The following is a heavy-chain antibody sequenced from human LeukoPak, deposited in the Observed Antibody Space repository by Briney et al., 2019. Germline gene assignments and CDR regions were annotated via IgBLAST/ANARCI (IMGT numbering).Heavy chain of an antibody. CDR2: ISRSGNSI. CDR3: ARPYSAYAFDY. D-gene: IGHD5-12*01. V-gene: IGHV3-48*03. Sequence: GGSLRHSCAASGFTFSSYEMNWVRQAPGKGLEWLSYISRSGNSIFYADSVKGRFTISRDNAKNSLYLQMNSLRAEDTAVYYCARPYSAYAFDYWGQGTLVTVSS. J-gene: IGHJ4*02. CDR1: GFTFSSYE.